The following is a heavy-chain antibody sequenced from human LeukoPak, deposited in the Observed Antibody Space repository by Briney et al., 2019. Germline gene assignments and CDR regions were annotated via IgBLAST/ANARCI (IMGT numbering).Heavy chain of an antibody. V-gene: IGHV5-51*01. CDR2: IYPGDSDT. CDR3: ARGNYDILTGPTGLDY. D-gene: IGHD3-9*01. CDR1: GYSSTSYW. Sequence: GESLKISCRGSGYSSTSYWIGWVRQMPGKGLEWMGIIYPGDSDTRYSPSFQGQVTISADKSISTAYLQWSSLKASDTAMYYCARGNYDILTGPTGLDYWGQGTLVTVSS. J-gene: IGHJ4*02.